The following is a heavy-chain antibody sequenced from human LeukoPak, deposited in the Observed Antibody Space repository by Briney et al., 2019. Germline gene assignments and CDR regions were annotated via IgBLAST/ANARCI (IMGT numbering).Heavy chain of an antibody. Sequence: SETLSLTCTVSGGSIRSSHWSWIRQPAGKGLEWIAIIYNSGGTNYNPSLKSRVTISVDTSKNQFSLKLSSVTAADTAVYYCARAELEPYPGDYWGPGTLVTVSS. J-gene: IGHJ4*02. CDR2: IYNSGGT. D-gene: IGHD1-1*01. V-gene: IGHV4-4*07. CDR1: GGSIRSSH. CDR3: ARAELEPYPGDY.